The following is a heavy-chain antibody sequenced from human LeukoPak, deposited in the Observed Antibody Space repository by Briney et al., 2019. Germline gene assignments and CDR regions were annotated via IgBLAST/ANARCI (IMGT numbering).Heavy chain of an antibody. J-gene: IGHJ4*02. V-gene: IGHV4-38-2*01. D-gene: IGHD6-19*01. CDR2: IYHSGST. CDR3: ATSIAVAGSLDY. Sequence: PSETLSLTCAVSGYSISSGYYGGWIRQPPGKGLEWIGSIYHSGSTYYNPSLKSRVTISVDTSKNQFSLKLSSVTAADTAVYYCATSIAVAGSLDYWGQGTLVTVSS. CDR1: GYSISSGYY.